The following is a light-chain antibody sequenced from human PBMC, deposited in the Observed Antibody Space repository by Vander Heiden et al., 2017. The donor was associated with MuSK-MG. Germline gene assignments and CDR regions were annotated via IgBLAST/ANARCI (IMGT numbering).Light chain of an antibody. CDR3: QQYGSSPWA. Sequence: EIVLTSSPGTLSLSPGERATLSCRASQSVSSSYLAWYQQKPGQTPRLLIYGASSRATGIPDRFSGSGSGTDFTLTISRLEPEDFAVYYCQQYGSSPWAFGGGTKVEIK. V-gene: IGKV3-20*01. CDR2: GAS. CDR1: QSVSSSY. J-gene: IGKJ4*01.